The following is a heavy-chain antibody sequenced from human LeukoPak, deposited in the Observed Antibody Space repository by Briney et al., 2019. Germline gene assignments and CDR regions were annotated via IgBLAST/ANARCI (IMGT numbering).Heavy chain of an antibody. CDR1: GGSISSYY. J-gene: IGHJ4*02. CDR3: ARQGDKRYEPLDY. Sequence: SETLSLTCTVSGGSISSYYWSWIRQPPGKGLEWIGYIHYSGSTNYKSSLKSRVTISVDTSKNQFSLKLSSVTAADTAVYYCARQGDKRYEPLDYWGQGTLVTVSS. D-gene: IGHD3-3*01. V-gene: IGHV4-59*08. CDR2: IHYSGST.